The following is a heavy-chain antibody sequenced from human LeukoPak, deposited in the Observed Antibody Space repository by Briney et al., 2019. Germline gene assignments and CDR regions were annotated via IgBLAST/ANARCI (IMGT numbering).Heavy chain of an antibody. V-gene: IGHV1-2*02. CDR2: ISLGGGGT. CDR1: GFTFTAFH. D-gene: IGHD2-15*01. CDR3: VTSTGYFNTWGAFDI. Sequence: EASVKVSCKTAGFTFTAFHMHWVRQAPGQGLEWMAWISLGGGGTNYAQKFQGRVTMTRDTSISTAYMELSSLRSDDTAVYYCVTSTGYFNTWGAFDIWGQGTTVTVSS. J-gene: IGHJ3*02.